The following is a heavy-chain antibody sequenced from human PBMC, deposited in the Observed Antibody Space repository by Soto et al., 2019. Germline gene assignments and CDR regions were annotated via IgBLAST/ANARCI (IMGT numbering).Heavy chain of an antibody. D-gene: IGHD2-2*01. J-gene: IGHJ6*02. Sequence: LRLSCSASGFTFSDENMSWVRQVPGKGLEWVSGISGGGSYIFYADSVQGRFSISRDNPKNSLFLEMNSLRVEDTAVYYCARDSDCHSTSCFFPPHVWGQGTTVTVSS. CDR1: GFTFSDEN. CDR3: ARDSDCHSTSCFFPPHV. CDR2: ISGGGSYI. V-gene: IGHV3-21*06.